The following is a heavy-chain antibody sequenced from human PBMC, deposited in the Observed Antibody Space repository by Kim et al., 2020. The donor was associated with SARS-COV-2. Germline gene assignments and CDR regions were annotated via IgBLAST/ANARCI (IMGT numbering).Heavy chain of an antibody. D-gene: IGHD3-9*01. CDR2: ITSNSNKI. CDR3: ARETGSARLWYCDV. J-gene: IGHJ2*01. CDR1: GFTFSRYD. V-gene: IGHV3-48*02. Sequence: GGSLRLSCAASGFTFSRYDMNWVRQAPGKGLEWIAFITSNSNKIHYADSVKGRFTISRDKAKNSLYLQMDSLRDEDTAVYYCARETGSARLWYCDVWGRG.